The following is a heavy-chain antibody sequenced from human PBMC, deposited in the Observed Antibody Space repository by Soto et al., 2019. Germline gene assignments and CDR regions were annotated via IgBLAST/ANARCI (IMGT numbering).Heavy chain of an antibody. V-gene: IGHV1-18*01. CDR3: ARGGVVPAAMSV. CDR2: IFGDNGKT. Sequence: ASVKVSCKTSGYTFTNYGISWVRQAPGQGLEWMGWIFGDNGKTNYPEKVQGRVTMTIDTSTSTAYMELRSLRSDDTAVYYCARGGVVPAAMSVWGQGTPVTVS. J-gene: IGHJ4*02. D-gene: IGHD2-2*01. CDR1: GYTFTNYG.